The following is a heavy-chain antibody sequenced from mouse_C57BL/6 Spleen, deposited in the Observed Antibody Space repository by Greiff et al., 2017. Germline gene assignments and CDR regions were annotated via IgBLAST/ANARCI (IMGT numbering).Heavy chain of an antibody. CDR3: TVSLHYYGSSYGY. Sequence: EVQLVESGGGLVQPGGSMKLSCVASGFTFSNYWMNWVRQSPEKGLEWVAQIRLKSDNYATHYAESVKGRFTISRDDSKSSVYLQMNNLRAEDTGIYYCTVSLHYYGSSYGYWGQGTTLTVSS. CDR1: GFTFSNYW. D-gene: IGHD1-1*01. J-gene: IGHJ2*01. CDR2: IRLKSDNYAT. V-gene: IGHV6-3*01.